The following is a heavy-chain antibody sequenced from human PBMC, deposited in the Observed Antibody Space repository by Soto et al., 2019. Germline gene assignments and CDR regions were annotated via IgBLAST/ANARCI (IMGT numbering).Heavy chain of an antibody. CDR1: GFIFSSYG. D-gene: IGHD2-15*01. V-gene: IGHV3-30*18. J-gene: IGHJ6*02. CDR3: AKDRYCSGGSCLNFYGMDV. CDR2: ISYDGSNK. Sequence: PGGSLRLSCAASGFIFSSYGMHWVRQAPGKGLDWVAVISYDGSNKYYADSVKGRFTISRDNSKNTLYLQMNSLRAEDTAVYYCAKDRYCSGGSCLNFYGMDVWGQGTTVTVS.